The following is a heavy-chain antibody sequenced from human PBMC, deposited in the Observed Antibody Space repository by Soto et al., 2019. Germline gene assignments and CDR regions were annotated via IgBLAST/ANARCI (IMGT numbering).Heavy chain of an antibody. V-gene: IGHV3-23*01. Sequence: EVQMLASGGGLGQPGGSLRLSCAASGFKFSNYAMSWVRQAPGKGLEWVSLISATGGGTYYADSVKGRFTISRDNSHNLLNQQVHGWTAEDTAVYSGAKDRRAGGTSASYFDFWGRGARVTVSS. J-gene: IGHJ4*02. CDR2: ISATGGGT. CDR1: GFKFSNYA. D-gene: IGHD3-16*01. CDR3: AKDRRAGGTSASYFDF.